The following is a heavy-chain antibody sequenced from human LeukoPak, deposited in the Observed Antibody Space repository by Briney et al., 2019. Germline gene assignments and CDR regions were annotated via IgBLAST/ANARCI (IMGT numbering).Heavy chain of an antibody. CDR2: IKQDGSEK. J-gene: IGHJ1*01. D-gene: IGHD3-9*01. CDR1: GFTSSNYW. V-gene: IGHV3-7*01. Sequence: PGGSLRLSCAASGFTSSNYWMSWVRQAPGKGLEWVANIKQDGSEKYYVDSVKGRFTISRDNAKNSLYLQMNSLRADDTAVYYCAKDKGLILTGYSLAEYFQHWGQGTLVTVSS. CDR3: AKDKGLILTGYSLAEYFQH.